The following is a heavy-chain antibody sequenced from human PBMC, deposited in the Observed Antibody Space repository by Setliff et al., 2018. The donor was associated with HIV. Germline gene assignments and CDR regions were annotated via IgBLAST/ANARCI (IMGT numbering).Heavy chain of an antibody. CDR3: ARDDNGPPPRAFDI. J-gene: IGHJ3*02. D-gene: IGHD2-8*01. CDR1: GGSISYGGHY. Sequence: GGSISYGGHYWSWIRQHPGKGLEWIGNIYYSGSTYYNPSLKSRIIMSVDTSKNQFSLNLTSVTAADTAVYYCARDDNGPPPRAFDIWGLGTMVT. CDR2: IYYSGST. V-gene: IGHV4-31*02.